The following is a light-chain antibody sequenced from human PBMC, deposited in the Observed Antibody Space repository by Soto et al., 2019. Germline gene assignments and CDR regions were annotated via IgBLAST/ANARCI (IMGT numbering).Light chain of an antibody. V-gene: IGLV1-44*01. CDR1: SSNIGSHI. CDR3: AAWDDSRNGYV. J-gene: IGLJ1*01. Sequence: QSVLTQPPSASGTPGQRVIISCSGSSSNIGSHIVNWYQQLPGTAPKLLIYTNNQRPSGVPDRFSGSKSGTSASLAISGLQSEDEADYSCAAWDDSRNGYVFGTGTKGT. CDR2: TNN.